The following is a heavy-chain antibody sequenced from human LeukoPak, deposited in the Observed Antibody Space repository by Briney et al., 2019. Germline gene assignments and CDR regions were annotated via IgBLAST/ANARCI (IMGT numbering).Heavy chain of an antibody. CDR3: AKSSSVGIVVVPASKRYDY. J-gene: IGHJ4*02. D-gene: IGHD2-2*01. CDR1: GFTFSTYG. Sequence: PGGSLRLSCAASGFTFSTYGMNWVRQAPGKGLEWVSGISPSGGITYYTDSVKGRFTISRDNSKNTLYLQMNSLRAEDTAVYYCAKSSSVGIVVVPASKRYDYWGQGTLVTVSS. CDR2: ISPSGGIT. V-gene: IGHV3-23*01.